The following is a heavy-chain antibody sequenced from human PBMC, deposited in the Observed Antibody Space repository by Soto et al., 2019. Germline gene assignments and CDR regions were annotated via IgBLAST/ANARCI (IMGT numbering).Heavy chain of an antibody. V-gene: IGHV4-59*01. CDR1: TGSISGCF. D-gene: IGHD6-13*01. J-gene: IGHJ4*02. Sequence: PSETVSLTCIVSTGSISGCFWSWIRQPPGKGLEWIAFIYDSGSTNYNPSLKSRVSTSVDTSKNQFSLKLSSVTAADTAVYYCARGWSSSWPYWGQGTPVTV. CDR2: IYDSGST. CDR3: ARGWSSSWPY.